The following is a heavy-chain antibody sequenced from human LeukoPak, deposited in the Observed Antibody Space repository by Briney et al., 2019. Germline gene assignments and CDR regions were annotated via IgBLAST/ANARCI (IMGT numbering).Heavy chain of an antibody. CDR2: IYSGGST. V-gene: IGHV3-66*01. CDR3: ARDSPQNTVIDY. CDR1: GFTVSNNF. D-gene: IGHD2/OR15-2a*01. Sequence: GGSLRLSCAASGFTVSNNFMSWVRQAPGKWMEWVSVIYSGGSTYYADSVKGRFTISRDNSKNTLYLQMHSLRAEDTAVYYCARDSPQNTVIDYWGQGTLVTVSS. J-gene: IGHJ4*02.